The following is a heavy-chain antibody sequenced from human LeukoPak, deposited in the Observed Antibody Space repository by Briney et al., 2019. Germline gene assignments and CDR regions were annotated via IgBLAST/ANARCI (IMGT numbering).Heavy chain of an antibody. CDR2: IYSGGST. CDR3: ARVRSSWYRDAFDI. J-gene: IGHJ3*02. D-gene: IGHD6-13*01. V-gene: IGHV3-66*01. CDR1: GFTVSSNY. Sequence: PGGSLRLSCAASGFTVSSNYMSWVRQAPGKGLEWVSVIYSGGSTYYADSVKGRFTISRDNSKNTLYLQMNSLRAEDTAVYYCARVRSSWYRDAFDIWGQGTMVTVSS.